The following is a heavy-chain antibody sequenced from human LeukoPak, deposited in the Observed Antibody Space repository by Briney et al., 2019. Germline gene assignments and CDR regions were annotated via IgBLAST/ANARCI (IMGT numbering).Heavy chain of an antibody. D-gene: IGHD6-13*01. CDR1: GGSISSYY. Sequence: SETLSLTCTVSGGSISSYYWSWIRQPPGKGLEWIGYIYYSGSTNYNPSLKSRVTISVDTSKNQFSLKLSSVTAADTAVYYCARQRGQQQIDYWGQGTLVTVSS. V-gene: IGHV4-59*01. J-gene: IGHJ4*02. CDR3: ARQRGQQQIDY. CDR2: IYYSGST.